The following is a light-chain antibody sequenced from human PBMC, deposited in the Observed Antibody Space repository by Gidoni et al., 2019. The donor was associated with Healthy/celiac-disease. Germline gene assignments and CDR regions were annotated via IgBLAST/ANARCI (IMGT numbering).Light chain of an antibody. CDR3: QQYKNWPS. V-gene: IGKV3-15*01. Sequence: EIVMTQSPATLSVSPGERATLSCRASQSVSSNLAWYQQKPGQAPRLRIYGASTRATGIPARFSGSGSGTEFTLTISSLQSEDFAVYYCQQYKNWPSFGQGTKLEIK. J-gene: IGKJ2*03. CDR1: QSVSSN. CDR2: GAS.